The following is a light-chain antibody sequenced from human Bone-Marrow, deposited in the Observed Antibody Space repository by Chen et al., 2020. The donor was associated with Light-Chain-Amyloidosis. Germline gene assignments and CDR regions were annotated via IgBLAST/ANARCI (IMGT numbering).Light chain of an antibody. J-gene: IGKJ2*01. V-gene: IGKV1-5*01. CDR3: QQYHSYPFT. Sequence: DIQMTQSPSTLSASVGDRVTITCRASQSIVKWLAWYQQKPGKAPKLVIYDACTLERGVPLRFSGSGSGTEFSLTITSLQPDDFATYYCQQYHSYPFTFGQGTNLEIK. CDR2: DAC. CDR1: QSIVKW.